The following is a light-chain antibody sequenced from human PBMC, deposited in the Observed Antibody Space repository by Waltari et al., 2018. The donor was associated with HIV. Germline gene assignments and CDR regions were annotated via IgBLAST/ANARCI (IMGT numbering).Light chain of an antibody. CDR1: LSVRST. CDR3: QQYNNWWT. V-gene: IGKV3-15*01. CDR2: DAS. Sequence: EIVMTQSPATLSVSPGERATRSCRASLSVRSTLAWYQQKPGQAPRLLIYDASTRATGIPARFSGSGSGTEFSLTISSLQSEDFALYYCQQYNNWWTFGQGTKVEIK. J-gene: IGKJ1*01.